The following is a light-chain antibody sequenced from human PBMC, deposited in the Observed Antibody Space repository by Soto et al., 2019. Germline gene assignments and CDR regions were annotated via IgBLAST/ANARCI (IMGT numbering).Light chain of an antibody. V-gene: IGKV1-5*01. CDR1: QSISSW. J-gene: IGKJ1*01. Sequence: DIQMTQSPSTLSASVGDRVTITCRASQSISSWLAWYQQKPGKAPKLLIYDASSLESGVPSRFSGSGSGTEFTLTIXXXXPDDFATYYCQQYNSYSWTFGQGTKVEIK. CDR2: DAS. CDR3: QQYNSYSWT.